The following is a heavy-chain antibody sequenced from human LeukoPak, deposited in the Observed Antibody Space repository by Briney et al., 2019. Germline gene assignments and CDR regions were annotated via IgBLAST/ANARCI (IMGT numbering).Heavy chain of an antibody. CDR1: GGSISSYY. CDR3: ATWLGLGYFDY. V-gene: IGHV4-59*01. J-gene: IGHJ4*02. Sequence: PSETLSLTCTVSGGSISSYYWSWIRQAPGKGLEWIGYIYYSGTTNYNPSLKSRVTISVDTSKNQFSLKLSSVTAADTAVYYCATWLGLGYFDYWGQGTLVTVSS. CDR2: IYYSGTT. D-gene: IGHD6-19*01.